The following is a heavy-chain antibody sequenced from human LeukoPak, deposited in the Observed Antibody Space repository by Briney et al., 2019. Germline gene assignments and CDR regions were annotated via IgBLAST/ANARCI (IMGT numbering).Heavy chain of an antibody. D-gene: IGHD3-10*01. CDR3: ARADCDVITRQGRDGFDV. CDR1: GLSVSLYA. V-gene: IGHV3-30*04. CDR2: IFFGGSTT. J-gene: IGHJ3*01. Sequence: GGSLRLSCTASGLSVSLYAMQWVRQAPGKGLEWVACIFFGGSTTEYADFVKGRLTISRDNSKNMRYLQVNHLRDEDTALYYCARADCDVITRQGRDGFDVWGQGTMVSVSA.